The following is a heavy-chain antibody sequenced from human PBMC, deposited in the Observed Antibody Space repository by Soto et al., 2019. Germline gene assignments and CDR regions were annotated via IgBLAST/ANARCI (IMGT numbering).Heavy chain of an antibody. CDR1: GYTFTSYD. CDR2: MNPNSGNT. J-gene: IGHJ4*02. V-gene: IGHV1-8*01. D-gene: IGHD2-15*01. CDR3: ASGYCSGGSCYVFDY. Sequence: GASVKVSCKASGYTFTSYDINWVRQATDQGLEWMGWMNPNSGNTGYAQKFQGRVTMTRNTSISTAYMELSSLRSEDTAVYYCASGYCSGGSCYVFDYWGQGTLVTVSS.